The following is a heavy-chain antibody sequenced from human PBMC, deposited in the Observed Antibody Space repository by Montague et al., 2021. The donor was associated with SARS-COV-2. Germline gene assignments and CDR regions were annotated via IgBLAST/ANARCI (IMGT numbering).Heavy chain of an antibody. Sequence: SETLSLTCTVSGGSTASHYWNWIRQSPGKRPEWICYVYYNGDTKYNPSLQSRGTISIDTSENQFSLRLNSVTAADTAVYFCARGWAFDLWGQGRLVTVSS. CDR1: GGSTASHY. V-gene: IGHV4-59*08. CDR2: VYYNGDT. J-gene: IGHJ3*01. D-gene: IGHD6-19*01. CDR3: ARGWAFDL.